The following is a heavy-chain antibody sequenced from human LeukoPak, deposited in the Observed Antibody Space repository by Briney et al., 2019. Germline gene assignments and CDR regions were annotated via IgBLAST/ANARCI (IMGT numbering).Heavy chain of an antibody. CDR2: ISWNSGSI. CDR3: AKDKYYDSSGPEDY. V-gene: IGHV3-9*01. D-gene: IGHD3-22*01. Sequence: GGSLRLSCAASGLTFDDYAMHWVRQAPGKGLEWVSGISWNSGSIGYADSVKGRFTISRDNAKNSLYLQMNSLRAEDTALYYCAKDKYYDSSGPEDYWGQGTLVTVSS. CDR1: GLTFDDYA. J-gene: IGHJ4*02.